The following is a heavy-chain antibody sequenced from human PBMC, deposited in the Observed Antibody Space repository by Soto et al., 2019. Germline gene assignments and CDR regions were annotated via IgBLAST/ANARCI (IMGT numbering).Heavy chain of an antibody. CDR3: ARLVNYYFGMDV. J-gene: IGHJ6*02. Sequence: GESLKISCKASDTTHWICWVRQKPGKVPEWMGIIYPGDSDTKYSPSLQGQVTISVDKSISTAYLHWSSLKASDTATYYCARLVNYYFGMDVWGLGTTVTVSS. CDR2: IYPGDSDT. CDR1: DTTHW. V-gene: IGHV5-51*01.